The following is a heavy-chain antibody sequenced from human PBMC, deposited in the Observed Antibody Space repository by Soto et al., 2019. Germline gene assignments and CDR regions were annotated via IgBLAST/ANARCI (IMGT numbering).Heavy chain of an antibody. V-gene: IGHV3-33*01. J-gene: IGHJ6*02. CDR3: ARETGGHYYYGMDV. Sequence: PGGSLRLSCAASGFTFSSYGMHWVRQAPGKGLEWVAVIWYDGSNKYYADSVKGRFTISRDNSKNTLYLQMNSLRAEDTAVYYCARETGGHYYYGMDVWGQGTTVTVYS. D-gene: IGHD3-16*01. CDR2: IWYDGSNK. CDR1: GFTFSSYG.